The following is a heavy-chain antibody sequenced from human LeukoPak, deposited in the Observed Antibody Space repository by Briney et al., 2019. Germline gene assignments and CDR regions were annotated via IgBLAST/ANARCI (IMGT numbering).Heavy chain of an antibody. CDR2: IIPILGIA. V-gene: IGHV1-69*02. D-gene: IGHD3-3*01. Sequence: SVKVSCKASGGTFSSYTISWVRQAPGQGLEWMGRIIPILGIANYAQKFQGRVTITADKSTSTAYMELSSLRSEDTAVYYCASPGVAYDFWSGPSPYYYGMDVWGQGTTATVSS. CDR3: ASPGVAYDFWSGPSPYYYGMDV. J-gene: IGHJ6*02. CDR1: GGTFSSYT.